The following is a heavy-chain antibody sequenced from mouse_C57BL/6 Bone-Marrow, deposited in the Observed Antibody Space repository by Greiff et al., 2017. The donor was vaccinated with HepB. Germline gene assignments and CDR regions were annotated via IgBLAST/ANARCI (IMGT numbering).Heavy chain of an antibody. CDR2: IYPGDGDT. CDR1: GYAFSGYW. D-gene: IGHD1-1*01. Sequence: VQGVESGAELVKPGASVKISCKASGYAFSGYWMNWVKQRPGKGLEWIGQIYPGDGDTNYNGKFKGKATLTADKSSSTAYMQLSSLTSEDSAVYFCAREDYYGTLDYWGQGTTLTVSS. CDR3: AREDYYGTLDY. J-gene: IGHJ2*01. V-gene: IGHV1-80*01.